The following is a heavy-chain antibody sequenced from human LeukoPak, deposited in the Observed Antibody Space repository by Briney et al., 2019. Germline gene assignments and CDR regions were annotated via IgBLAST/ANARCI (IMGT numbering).Heavy chain of an antibody. D-gene: IGHD2-2*01. Sequence: GGSLRLSCAASGFTFSSYAMSWVRQAPGKGLEWVSAISGSGGSTYYADSVKGRFTISRGNSKNTLYLQMNSLRAEDTAVYYCAKLMVPAGYYYYGMDVWGQGTTVTVSS. CDR2: ISGSGGST. CDR3: AKLMVPAGYYYYGMDV. V-gene: IGHV3-23*01. CDR1: GFTFSSYA. J-gene: IGHJ6*02.